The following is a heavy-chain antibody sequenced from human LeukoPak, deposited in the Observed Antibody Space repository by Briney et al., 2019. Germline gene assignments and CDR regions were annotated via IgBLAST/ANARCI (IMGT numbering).Heavy chain of an antibody. CDR3: ARAGRGHYYDSSGRRITFDY. J-gene: IGHJ4*02. CDR1: VGSISSGDYY. D-gene: IGHD3-22*01. V-gene: IGHV4-30-4*01. CDR2: IYYSGST. Sequence: PSQTLSLTCTVSVGSISSGDYYWSWIRQPPGKGLEWIGYIYYSGSTYYNPSLKSRVTISVDTSKNQFSLKLSSVTAADTAVYYCARAGRGHYYDSSGRRITFDYWGQGTLVTVSS.